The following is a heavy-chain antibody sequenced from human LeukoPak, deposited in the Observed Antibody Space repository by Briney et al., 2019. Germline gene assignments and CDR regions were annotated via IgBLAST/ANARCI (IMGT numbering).Heavy chain of an antibody. CDR2: IYYSGST. CDR1: GGSISSGGHY. D-gene: IGHD2-15*01. CDR3: ARTPSQYFDY. J-gene: IGHJ4*02. V-gene: IGHV4-31*03. Sequence: PSQTLSLNCTVSGGSISSGGHYWSWIRQHPGKGLEWIGYIYYSGSTYYNPSLKSRVTISVDTSKNQFSQKLSSVTAADTAVYYCARTPSQYFDYWGQGTLVTVSS.